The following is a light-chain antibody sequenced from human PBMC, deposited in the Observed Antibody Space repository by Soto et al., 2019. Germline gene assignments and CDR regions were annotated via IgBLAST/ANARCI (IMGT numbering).Light chain of an antibody. CDR2: DAS. CDR3: QQYENLPT. J-gene: IGKJ5*01. V-gene: IGKV1-33*01. Sequence: DIQMTQSPSSLSASVGDRVTITCRASQAITNNLAWYQQKPGNPPRLLIYDASNLEAGVPSRFRGSGSGTDFTFTISRLQPEDIATYYCQQYENLPTFGQGTRLEIK. CDR1: QAITNN.